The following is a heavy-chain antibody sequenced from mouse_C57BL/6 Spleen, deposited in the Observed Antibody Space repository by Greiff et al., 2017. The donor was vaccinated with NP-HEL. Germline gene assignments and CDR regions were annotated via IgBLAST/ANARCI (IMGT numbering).Heavy chain of an antibody. Sequence: EVKLMESGPELVKPGASVKISCKASGYSFTDYNMNWVKQSNGKSLEWIGVINPNYGTTSYNQKFKGKATLTVDQSSSTAYMQLNSLTSEDSAVYYCARWGVNYYGSRSLYYAMDYWGQGTSVTVSS. CDR3: ARWGVNYYGSRSLYYAMDY. D-gene: IGHD1-1*01. CDR1: GYSFTDYN. CDR2: INPNYGTT. V-gene: IGHV1-39*01. J-gene: IGHJ4*01.